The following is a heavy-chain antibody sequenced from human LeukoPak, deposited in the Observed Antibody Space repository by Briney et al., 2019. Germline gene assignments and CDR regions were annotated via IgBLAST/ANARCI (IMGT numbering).Heavy chain of an antibody. J-gene: IGHJ5*02. CDR2: IYNGGII. CDR3: ARHRWYYDILTGYYYNWFDP. D-gene: IGHD3-9*01. Sequence: PSETLSLTCTVSSDSISRYYWSWIRQPAGKGLEWIGRIYNGGIITYNPSLKSRVTMSIDTSNNQFSLRLRFVTAADTAVYYCARHRWYYDILTGYYYNWFDPWGQGTLVTVSS. CDR1: SDSISRYY. V-gene: IGHV4-4*07.